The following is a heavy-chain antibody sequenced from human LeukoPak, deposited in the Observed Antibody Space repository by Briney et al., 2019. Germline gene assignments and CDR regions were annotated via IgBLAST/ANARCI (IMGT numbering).Heavy chain of an antibody. CDR2: ISGNSGSR. J-gene: IGHJ4*02. D-gene: IGHD2-15*01. Sequence: GGSLRLSRAASGFNFDDHGTHWVRQVPGKCLEWVSGISGNSGSRGYADSVKGRFTISRDNAKNSLHLQMNSLRAEDTALYYCTKGSGSWVDYWGQGTLVTVSS. CDR3: TKGSGSWVDY. V-gene: IGHV3-9*01. CDR1: GFNFDDHG.